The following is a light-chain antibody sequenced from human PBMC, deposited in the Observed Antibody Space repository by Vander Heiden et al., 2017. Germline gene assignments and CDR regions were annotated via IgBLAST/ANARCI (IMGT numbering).Light chain of an antibody. CDR1: SSDVGGYNY. Sequence: QSALTQPASVSGSPGQSITISCTGTSSDVGGYNYVSWYQQHPGKAPNLMIYDVSNRPSGVSNRFSGSKSGNTASLTISGLQAEDAADYYCSSYTSSSSWVFGGGTKLTVL. CDR3: SSYTSSSSWV. CDR2: DVS. J-gene: IGLJ3*02. V-gene: IGLV2-14*01.